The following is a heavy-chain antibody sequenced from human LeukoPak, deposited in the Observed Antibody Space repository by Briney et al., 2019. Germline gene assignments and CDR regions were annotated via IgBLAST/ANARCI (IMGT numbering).Heavy chain of an antibody. CDR2: IYSGGST. V-gene: IGHV3-66*01. CDR1: GFTVSSDY. D-gene: IGHD3-9*01. CDR3: ARDRLHYDSLTGYPAD. J-gene: IGHJ4*02. Sequence: GSLRLSCADTGFTVSSDYRRWVGQAPGNGLEWVSVIYSGGSTHYADSVKGRFTISRDNSKNTLYLQMNSLRAEDTAVYYCARDRLHYDSLTGYPADWGQGTLVTVSS.